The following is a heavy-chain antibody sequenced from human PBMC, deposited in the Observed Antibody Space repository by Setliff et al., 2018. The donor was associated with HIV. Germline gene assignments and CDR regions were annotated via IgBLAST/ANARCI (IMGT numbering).Heavy chain of an antibody. CDR1: GGSFSGYY. D-gene: IGHD6-13*01. CDR3: ARATTGYSSIWYRNGLTYYYYMDV. V-gene: IGHV4-34*01. CDR2: INHSGST. Sequence: PSETLSLTCAVYGGSFSGYYWSWIRQPPGKGLEWIGEINHSGSTNYIPSLKSRVTISLDTSKNQFSLKLSSVTAADTAIFYCARATTGYSSIWYRNGLTYYYYMDVWGKGTTVTVSS. J-gene: IGHJ6*03.